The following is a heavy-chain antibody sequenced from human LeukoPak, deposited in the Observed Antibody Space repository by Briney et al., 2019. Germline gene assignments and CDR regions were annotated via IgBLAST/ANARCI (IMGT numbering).Heavy chain of an antibody. D-gene: IGHD3-22*01. V-gene: IGHV4-61*02. J-gene: IGHJ3*02. CDR1: GGSISSGSYY. CDR3: ARVAYYYDSSGYYDAFDI. CDR2: IYTSGST. Sequence: SETLSLTCTVSGGSISSGSYYWSWIGQPAGKGLEWIGRIYTSGSTNYNPSLKSRVTISVDTSKNQFSLKLSSVTAADTAVYYCARVAYYYDSSGYYDAFDIWGQGTMVTVSS.